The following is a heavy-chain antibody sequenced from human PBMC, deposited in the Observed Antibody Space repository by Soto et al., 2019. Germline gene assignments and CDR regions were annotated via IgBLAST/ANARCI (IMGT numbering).Heavy chain of an antibody. CDR3: AKCGYRKWDYYYYMDV. CDR1: GFTFSSYA. CDR2: ISGSGGST. V-gene: IGHV3-23*01. J-gene: IGHJ6*03. Sequence: GGSLRLSCAASGFTFSSYAMSWVRQAPGKGLEWVLAISGSGGSTYYADSVKGRFTISRDNSKNTLYLQMNSLRAEDTAVYYCAKCGYRKWDYYYYMDVWGKGTTVTVSS. D-gene: IGHD5-12*01.